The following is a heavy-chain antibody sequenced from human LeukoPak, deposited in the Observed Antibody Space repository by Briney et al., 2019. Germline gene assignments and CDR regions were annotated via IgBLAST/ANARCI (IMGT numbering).Heavy chain of an antibody. CDR1: GGSISSYY. J-gene: IGHJ4*02. CDR3: ARGRGYHDSSGYYYEEDY. Sequence: SETLSLTCTVSGGSISSYYWSWIRQPAGKGLEWIGRIYTSGSTNYNPSLKSRVTMSVDTSKNQFSLKLTSVTAADTAVYYCARGRGYHDSSGYYYEEDYWGQGTLVTVSS. D-gene: IGHD3-22*01. V-gene: IGHV4-4*07. CDR2: IYTSGST.